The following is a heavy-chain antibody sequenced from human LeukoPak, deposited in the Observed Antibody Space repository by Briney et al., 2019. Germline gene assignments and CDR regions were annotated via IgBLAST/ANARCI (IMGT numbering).Heavy chain of an antibody. D-gene: IGHD5-24*01. J-gene: IGHJ4*02. CDR1: GGSISSSSYY. V-gene: IGHV4-39*07. Sequence: SETLSLTCTVSGGSISSSSYYWGWIRQPPGKGLEWIGSIYYSGSTYYNPSLKSRVTISVDTSKNQFSLKLSSVTAADTAVYYCARGDIVEMATSYFDYWGQGTLVTVSS. CDR3: ARGDIVEMATSYFDY. CDR2: IYYSGST.